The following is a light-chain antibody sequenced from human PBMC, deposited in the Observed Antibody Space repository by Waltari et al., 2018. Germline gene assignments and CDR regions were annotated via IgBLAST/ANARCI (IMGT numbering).Light chain of an antibody. CDR1: QSISRT. Sequence: EIVLTQSPGTLSLSPGERATLPCRASQSISRTLVWYQKKPGHAPRLLIYAASTRATGIPDRFSRRGSGTDFSLTISRLEPEDFAVYYCQHYLRLPVTFGQGTKVEIK. V-gene: IGKV3-20*01. J-gene: IGKJ1*01. CDR3: QHYLRLPVT. CDR2: AAS.